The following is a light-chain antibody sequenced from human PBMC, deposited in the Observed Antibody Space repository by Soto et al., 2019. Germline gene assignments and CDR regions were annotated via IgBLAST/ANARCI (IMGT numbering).Light chain of an antibody. Sequence: EIVMTQSPATLSVSPGERATLSCRVSQSVSSNLAWYQQKPGQAPRLLLYGASTRATGIPARFSGSGSGTEFTLTISSLQSEDFAVYYCQQYNNWPPWTFGQGTKVDI. CDR2: GAS. CDR3: QQYNNWPPWT. CDR1: QSVSSN. V-gene: IGKV3D-15*01. J-gene: IGKJ1*01.